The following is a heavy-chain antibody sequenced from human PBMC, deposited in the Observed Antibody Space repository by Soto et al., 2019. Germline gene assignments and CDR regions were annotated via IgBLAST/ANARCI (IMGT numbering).Heavy chain of an antibody. CDR2: INPRIGST. Sequence: QVQLVQSGAEAKKPGASVRVSCQALGYSLTSYYMHWVRQAPGQGLEWMGMINPRIGSTSCTQKFHDRVTMTRDTSTSTVYMELSSLRSEDTAIYYCARGFAYRDSTFWNYYCDYWGQGTLVTVSS. CDR3: ARGFAYRDSTFWNYYCDY. CDR1: GYSLTSYY. J-gene: IGHJ4*02. D-gene: IGHD3-3*01. V-gene: IGHV1-46*01.